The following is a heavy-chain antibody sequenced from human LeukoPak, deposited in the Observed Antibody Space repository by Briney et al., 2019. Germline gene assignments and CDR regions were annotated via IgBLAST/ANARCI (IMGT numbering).Heavy chain of an antibody. CDR1: GGSISSYY. CDR2: IYYSGST. J-gene: IGHJ4*02. D-gene: IGHD3-22*01. V-gene: IGHV4-59*01. CDR3: ARGAYYYDSSGYYYYYFDY. Sequence: PSETLSLTCTVSGGSISSYYWSWIRQPPGKGPEWIGYIYYSGSTNYNPSLKSRVTISVDTSKNQFSLKLSSVTAADTAVYYCARGAYYYDSSGYYYYYFDYWGQGTLVTVSS.